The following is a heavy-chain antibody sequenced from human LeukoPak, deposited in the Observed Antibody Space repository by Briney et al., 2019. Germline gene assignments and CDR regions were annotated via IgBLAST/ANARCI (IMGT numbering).Heavy chain of an antibody. V-gene: IGHV4-39*01. CDR2: IYYSGST. Sequence: SETLSLTCTVSGGSISSSSYYWGWIRQPPGKGLEWIGSIYYSGSTYYNPSLKSRVTISVDTSKNQFSLKLSSVTAADTAVYYCARQDDYGDYHVDYWGQGTLVTVSS. CDR3: ARQDDYGDYHVDY. CDR1: GGSISSSSYY. J-gene: IGHJ4*02. D-gene: IGHD4-17*01.